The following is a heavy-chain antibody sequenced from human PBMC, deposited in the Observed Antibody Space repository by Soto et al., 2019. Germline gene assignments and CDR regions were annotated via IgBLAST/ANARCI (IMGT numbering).Heavy chain of an antibody. CDR3: AKVARVSDFWSGYYFPVRPDYYMDV. CDR2: ISYDGSNK. J-gene: IGHJ6*03. V-gene: IGHV3-30*18. CDR1: GFTFSSYG. D-gene: IGHD3-3*01. Sequence: GGSLRLSCAASGFTFSSYGMHWVRQAPGKGLEWVAVISYDGSNKYYADSVKGRFTISRDNSKNTLYLQMNSLRAEDTAVYYCAKVARVSDFWSGYYFPVRPDYYMDVWGKGTTVTVSS.